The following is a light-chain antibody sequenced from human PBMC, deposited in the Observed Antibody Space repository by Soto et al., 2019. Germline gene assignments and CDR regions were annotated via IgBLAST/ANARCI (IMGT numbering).Light chain of an antibody. CDR3: SSNAGSSSTYV. CDR1: NNDVGGYNY. V-gene: IGLV2-8*01. CDR2: EVS. J-gene: IGLJ1*01. Sequence: QSVLTQPPSASGSPGQAVTSSCTGTNNDVGGYNYVSWFQQHPGKAPKLIIYEVSKRPSGVPDRFSGSKSVNTASLTVSGLQAEDEADYYCSSNAGSSSTYVFGTGTKATVL.